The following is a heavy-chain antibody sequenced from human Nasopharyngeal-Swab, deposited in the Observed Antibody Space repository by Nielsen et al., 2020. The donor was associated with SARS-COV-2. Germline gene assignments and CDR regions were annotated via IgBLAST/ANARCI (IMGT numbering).Heavy chain of an antibody. V-gene: IGHV3-53*01. J-gene: IGHJ6*02. D-gene: IGHD2-2*01. CDR3: ARVPCSSTSCYVGGYGMDV. CDR1: GFTVSSNY. Sequence: GSLRLSCAASGFTVSSNYMSWVRQAPGKGLEWVSVIYSGGSTYYADSVKGRFTISRDNSKNTLYLQMNSLRAEDTAVYYFARVPCSSTSCYVGGYGMDVWGQGTTVTVSS. CDR2: IYSGGST.